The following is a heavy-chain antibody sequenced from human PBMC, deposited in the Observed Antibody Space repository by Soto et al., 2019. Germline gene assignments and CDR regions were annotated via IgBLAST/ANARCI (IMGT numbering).Heavy chain of an antibody. J-gene: IGHJ4*02. CDR3: TTAIAATPLPDY. Sequence: EVQLVESGGGLEKPGGSLRLSCAASGFTFTNAWMNWVREAPGKGLEWVGRIKSKTDGGTTDYAAPVKGRFTISRDDSKNTLYLQMNSLKTEDTAVYYSTTAIAATPLPDYWGQGTLVPVSS. V-gene: IGHV3-15*07. CDR1: GFTFTNAW. CDR2: IKSKTDGGTT. D-gene: IGHD6-25*01.